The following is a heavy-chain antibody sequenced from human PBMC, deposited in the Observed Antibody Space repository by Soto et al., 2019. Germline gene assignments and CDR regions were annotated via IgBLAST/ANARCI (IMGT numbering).Heavy chain of an antibody. V-gene: IGHV3-66*01. J-gene: IGHJ4*02. Sequence: GGSLRLSCAASGFTFSTKYMSWVRQAPGKGLEWVSVIYSGGSTFYADSVRGRFTISRDNSKNTVNLQMNSLRAEDTAVYYCAGDPWAGDYWGQGTLVTVSS. CDR2: IYSGGST. D-gene: IGHD3-16*01. CDR3: AGDPWAGDY. CDR1: GFTFSTKY.